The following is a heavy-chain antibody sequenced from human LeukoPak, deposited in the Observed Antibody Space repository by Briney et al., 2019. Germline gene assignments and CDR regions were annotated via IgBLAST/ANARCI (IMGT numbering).Heavy chain of an antibody. CDR1: GFTFSSYS. D-gene: IGHD3-10*01. Sequence: PGTSLRLSCAASGFTFSSYSMNWVRQAPGKGLEWVSSISSSSSYIYYADSVKGRFTISRDNAKNSLYLQMNSLRAEDTAVYYCARALSSTSKTPTITMVRGVIITTYYFDYWGQGTLVTVSS. CDR3: ARALSSTSKTPTITMVRGVIITTYYFDY. V-gene: IGHV3-21*01. J-gene: IGHJ4*02. CDR2: ISSSSSYI.